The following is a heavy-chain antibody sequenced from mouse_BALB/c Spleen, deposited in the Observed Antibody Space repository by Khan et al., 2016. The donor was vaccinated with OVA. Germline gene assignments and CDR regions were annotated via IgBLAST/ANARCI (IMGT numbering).Heavy chain of an antibody. D-gene: IGHD2-10*01. V-gene: IGHV9-3-1*01. CDR2: INTYTGEP. J-gene: IGHJ4*01. CDR3: ARPPYFSNTLAY. Sequence: QIQLEQSGPELKKPGETVKISCKASGFTFTNFGMNWVKQAPGKGLEWMGWINTYTGEPTYAADFKGRFAFSLETSASTAYLQISNLKNEDTATYFCARPPYFSNTLAYWGQGTSVTVSS. CDR1: GFTFTNFG.